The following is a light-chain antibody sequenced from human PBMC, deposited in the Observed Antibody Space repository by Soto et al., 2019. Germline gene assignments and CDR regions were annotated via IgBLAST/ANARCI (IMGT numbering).Light chain of an antibody. Sequence: EFVLTQAPGTLSLSAGERATLCSRPSQTVRNNYLAWYQQKPGRAPRLLIYDASSRATGIPDRFSGGGSGTDFTLTISRLEPEDFAVYYCQQFSSYPLTFGGGTKGDIK. J-gene: IGKJ4*01. CDR1: QTVRNNY. V-gene: IGKV3-20*01. CDR3: QQFSSYPLT. CDR2: DAS.